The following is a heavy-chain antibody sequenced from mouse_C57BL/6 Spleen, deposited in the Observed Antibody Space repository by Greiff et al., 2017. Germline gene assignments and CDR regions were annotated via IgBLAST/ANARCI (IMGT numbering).Heavy chain of an antibody. CDR1: GYTFTSYW. J-gene: IGHJ2*01. CDR2: IDPSDSYT. V-gene: IGHV1-50*01. CDR3: ASRGIYDGRYFDY. Sequence: QVQLQQPGAELVKPGASVKLSCKASGYTFTSYWMQWVKQRPGQGLEWIGEIDPSDSYTNYNQKFKGKATLTVDTSSSTAYMQLSSRTSEDSAVYYCASRGIYDGRYFDYWGQGTTLTVSS. D-gene: IGHD2-3*01.